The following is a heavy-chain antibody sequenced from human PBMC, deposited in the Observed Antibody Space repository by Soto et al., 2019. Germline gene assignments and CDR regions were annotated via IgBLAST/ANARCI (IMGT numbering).Heavy chain of an antibody. J-gene: IGHJ4*02. V-gene: IGHV4-59*11. CDR1: GASISTQS. Sequence: QVQLQESGPGLVKPSETLSLTCTVSGASISTQSWNWIRQAPGKGLEWIGYLYYSGTTNYNPSLKSRVTRSADTSKNQASLKLTSVTAADPAVYFCARGLSWSLYFESWGEGILGTVS. CDR2: LYYSGTT. D-gene: IGHD3-3*01. CDR3: ARGLSWSLYFES.